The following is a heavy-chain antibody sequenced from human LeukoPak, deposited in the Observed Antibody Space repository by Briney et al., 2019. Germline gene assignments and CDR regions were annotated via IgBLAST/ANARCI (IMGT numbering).Heavy chain of an antibody. CDR3: ARDRNIYGSDWGNWFDP. Sequence: GGSLRLSCAASGFTFSSYWMHWVRQAPGKGLVWVSRIVSDGSGTTYADSVRGRFTISRDNAKNTLYLQMDGLRAEDTAVYYCARDRNIYGSDWGNWFDPWGQGTLVTVSS. CDR2: IVSDGSGT. J-gene: IGHJ5*02. CDR1: GFTFSSYW. D-gene: IGHD7-27*01. V-gene: IGHV3-74*01.